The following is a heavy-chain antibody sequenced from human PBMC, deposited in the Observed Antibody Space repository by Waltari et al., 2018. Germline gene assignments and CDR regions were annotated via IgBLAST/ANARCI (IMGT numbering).Heavy chain of an antibody. CDR2: IKPDGSER. V-gene: IGHV3-7*03. J-gene: IGHJ6*02. CDR1: GFPFSNAW. Sequence: EVQLVESGGGLVQPGGSLRLSCAASGFPFSNAWMDWVRQAPGKGLEWVANIKPDGSERYSVDSVKGRFTISRDNAKNSVYLQMNSLRAEDTAVYYCSRSLDAWGQGTTVTVSS. CDR3: SRSLDA.